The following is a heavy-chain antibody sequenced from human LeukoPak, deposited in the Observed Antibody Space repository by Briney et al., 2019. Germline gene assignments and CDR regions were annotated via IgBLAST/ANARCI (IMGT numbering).Heavy chain of an antibody. CDR2: IRSKAYGGTT. CDR1: GFTFGDHA. J-gene: IGHJ6*02. Sequence: GGSLRLSCTASGFTFGDHAMSWVRQAPGKGLEWVGFIRSKAYGGTTEYAASVKGRFTISREDSKSIAYLQMNSLKTEDTAVYFCSRGPILRWLLPGMDVWGQGTTVIVSS. CDR3: SRGPILRWLLPGMDV. D-gene: IGHD5-18*01. V-gene: IGHV3-49*04.